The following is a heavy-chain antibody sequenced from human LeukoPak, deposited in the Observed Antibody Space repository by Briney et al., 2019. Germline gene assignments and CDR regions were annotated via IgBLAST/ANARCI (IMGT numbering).Heavy chain of an antibody. V-gene: IGHV3-74*01. CDR3: ARGRPHGNDY. D-gene: IGHD4-23*01. Sequence: GGSLRLSCAASGFTFSSYWMNWVRHAPGKELVWVSRIASDGSSTTYADSVKGRFSISRDNAKNTLYLQMNSLRVEDTAVYYCARGRPHGNDYWGQGTLVTVSS. CDR1: GFTFSSYW. CDR2: IASDGSST. J-gene: IGHJ4*02.